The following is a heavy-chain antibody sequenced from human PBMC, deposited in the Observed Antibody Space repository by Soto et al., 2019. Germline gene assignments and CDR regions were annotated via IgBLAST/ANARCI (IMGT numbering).Heavy chain of an antibody. J-gene: IGHJ6*02. D-gene: IGHD2-15*01. Sequence: GASVKVSCKASGYTLTSYAMHWVLQAPGQRLEWMGWINAGNGNTKYSQKFQGRVTITRDTSASTAYMELSSLRSEDTAVYYCARDKVAATYYYYGMDVWGQGTTVTVSS. CDR2: INAGNGNT. CDR1: GYTLTSYA. V-gene: IGHV1-3*01. CDR3: ARDKVAATYYYYGMDV.